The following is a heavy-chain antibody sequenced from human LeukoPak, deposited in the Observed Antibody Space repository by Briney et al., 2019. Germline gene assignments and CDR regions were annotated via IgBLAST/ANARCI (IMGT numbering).Heavy chain of an antibody. Sequence: GGSLRLSCAASGFTFSSDWMSWVRQAPGKGLEWVANIKQDGSEKNYVDSVRGRFTISRDNAKNSLYLQMNSLRAEDTAVYYCARHSAAGVFAYYYYMDVWGKGTTVTISS. V-gene: IGHV3-7*01. CDR2: IKQDGSEK. D-gene: IGHD6-13*01. CDR1: GFTFSSDW. CDR3: ARHSAAGVFAYYYYMDV. J-gene: IGHJ6*03.